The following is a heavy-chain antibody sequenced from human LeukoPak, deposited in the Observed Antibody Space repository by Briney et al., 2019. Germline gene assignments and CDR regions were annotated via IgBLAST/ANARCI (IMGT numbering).Heavy chain of an antibody. Sequence: ASETLSLTCTVSGGSISSYYWSWLRQPAGKGLEWIGRIYTSGSTNYNPSLKSQVTISVDTSKNQFSLKLSSVTAADTAVYYCAREEGELLWFGELTKWFDPWGQGTLVTVSS. CDR2: IYTSGST. CDR1: GGSISSYY. CDR3: AREEGELLWFGELTKWFDP. D-gene: IGHD3-10*01. J-gene: IGHJ5*02. V-gene: IGHV4-4*07.